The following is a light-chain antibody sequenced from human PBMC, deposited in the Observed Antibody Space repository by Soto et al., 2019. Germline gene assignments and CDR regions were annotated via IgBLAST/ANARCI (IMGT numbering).Light chain of an antibody. J-gene: IGKJ1*01. V-gene: IGKV1-5*01. CDR2: DVS. CDR1: QNIGTS. CDR3: QQYSNFAT. Sequence: IQLTQSPSSLSASVGDRVTLTCRASQNIGTSLAWYQQKPGRAPKVLIYDVSTLERGVPSRFSGSQFGSEFTLTISGLQPDDFATYYCQQYSNFATFGQGTKV.